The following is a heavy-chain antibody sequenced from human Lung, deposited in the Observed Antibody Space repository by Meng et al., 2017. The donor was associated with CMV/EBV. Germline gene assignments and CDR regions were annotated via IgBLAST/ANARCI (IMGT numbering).Heavy chain of an antibody. CDR3: ARQYSSAYYSDY. Sequence: CGIYGGSLSGYYWSWIRQTPEKGLEWIGEVRHSRDTTNYDPSLKSRVTISIDTSKKQFSLKLSAVTAADTAVYYCARQYSSAYYSDYWGQGTLVTVSS. V-gene: IGHV4-34*01. CDR2: VRHSRDTT. D-gene: IGHD6-6*01. CDR1: GGSLSGYY. J-gene: IGHJ4*02.